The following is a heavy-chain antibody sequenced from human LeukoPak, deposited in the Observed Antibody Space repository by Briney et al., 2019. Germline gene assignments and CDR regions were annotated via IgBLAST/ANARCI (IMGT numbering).Heavy chain of an antibody. CDR3: AGDYIWGRLF. Sequence: GGSLRLSCVGSGFSLSDYWMYWVRQTPGKGLMWVSRITSDGSTTWYADSVKGRFTVSRDNAKNTLFLEMNSLRDEDTAEYYCAGDYIWGRLFWGQGTLVTVSS. CDR2: ITSDGSTT. CDR1: GFSLSDYW. D-gene: IGHD3-16*01. V-gene: IGHV3-74*01. J-gene: IGHJ4*01.